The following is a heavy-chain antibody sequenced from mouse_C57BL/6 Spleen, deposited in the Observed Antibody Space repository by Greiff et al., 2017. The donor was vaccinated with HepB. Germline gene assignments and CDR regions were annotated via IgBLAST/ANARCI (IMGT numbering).Heavy chain of an antibody. CDR1: GYTFTSYW. CDR2: INPSSGYT. D-gene: IGHD1-1*01. V-gene: IGHV1-7*01. J-gene: IGHJ3*01. Sequence: VQLQQSGAELAKPGASVKLSCKASGYTFTSYWMHWVKQRPGQGLEWIGYINPSSGYTKYNQKFKDKATLTADKSSSTAYMQLSSLTYEDSAVYYCARYYYGSSYEAWFAYWGQGTLVTVSA. CDR3: ARYYYGSSYEAWFAY.